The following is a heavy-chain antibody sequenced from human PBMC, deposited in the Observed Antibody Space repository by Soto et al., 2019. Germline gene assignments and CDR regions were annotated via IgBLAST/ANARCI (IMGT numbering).Heavy chain of an antibody. CDR2: VYYTGDT. V-gene: IGHV4-59*08. D-gene: IGHD4-17*01. CDR3: VRQGIDYLHGLVDV. CDR1: SGPDRSHN. J-gene: IGHJ6*02. Sequence: QVQLQQSGPRLVKPSETLSLTCTVSSGPDRSHNWGWIRQPPGRGLEWIGYVYYTGDTAYNPSLRGRVTISADTSTNDISLTLNSATAADTAVYYCVRQGIDYLHGLVDVWGQGTTVSVSS.